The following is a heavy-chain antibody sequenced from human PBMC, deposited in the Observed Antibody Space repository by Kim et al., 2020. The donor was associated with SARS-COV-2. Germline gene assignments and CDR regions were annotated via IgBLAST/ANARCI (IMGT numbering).Heavy chain of an antibody. D-gene: IGHD2-21*01. V-gene: IGHV4-59*13. J-gene: IGHJ2*01. CDR2: GYYSGSA. Sequence: SETLSLTCTVSGGSISSYYWSWSRQPPGKGLEWIWYGYYSGSANYNPSLKSRITISVDTSKNQFSLKLSSVTAADTAVYYCARGGERRGRYFDLWGRGTLVTVSS. CDR1: GGSISSYY. CDR3: ARGGERRGRYFDL.